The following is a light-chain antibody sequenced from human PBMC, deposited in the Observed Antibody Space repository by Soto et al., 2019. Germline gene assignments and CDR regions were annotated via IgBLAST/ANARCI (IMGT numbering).Light chain of an antibody. CDR1: QSVSRY. CDR3: QRYNRWPLS. V-gene: IGKV3-11*01. J-gene: IGKJ4*01. Sequence: EIVLTQSPATLSLSPGERATLSCRASQSVSRYLAWYQQKPGQAPRLLIYDTSNRATGIPARFSGSGSGTDFTLTINRLEPEDFAVYYCQRYNRWPLSFGGGTKVDIK. CDR2: DTS.